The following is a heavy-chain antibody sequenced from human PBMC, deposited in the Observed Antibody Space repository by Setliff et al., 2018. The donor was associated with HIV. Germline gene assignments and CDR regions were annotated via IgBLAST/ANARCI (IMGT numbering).Heavy chain of an antibody. CDR1: GFTFSSYG. D-gene: IGHD6-25*01. J-gene: IGHJ4*02. CDR3: ARVRARYSSGWSFDY. Sequence: GGSLRLSCAASGFTFSSYGMHWVRQAPGKGLEWVAVISYDGSNKYYADSVKGRFTISRDNSKNTLYLQMNSLRAEDTAVYYCARVRARYSSGWSFDYWGQGTPVTVSS. V-gene: IGHV3-30*03. CDR2: ISYDGSNK.